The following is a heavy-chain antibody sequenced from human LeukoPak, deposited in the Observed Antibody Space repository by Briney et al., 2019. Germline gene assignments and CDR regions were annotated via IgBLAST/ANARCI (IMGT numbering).Heavy chain of an antibody. CDR1: GFTFSSYS. D-gene: IGHD3-16*02. Sequence: GGSLRLSCAASGFTFSSYSMNWVRQAPGKGLEWVSSISSSSSYIYYADSVKGRFTISRDNAKNTVYLQMNSLRAEDTAVYYCAKGSAVWGSYRSWPEYFQHWGQGTLVTVSS. CDR2: ISSSSSYI. V-gene: IGHV3-21*04. J-gene: IGHJ1*01. CDR3: AKGSAVWGSYRSWPEYFQH.